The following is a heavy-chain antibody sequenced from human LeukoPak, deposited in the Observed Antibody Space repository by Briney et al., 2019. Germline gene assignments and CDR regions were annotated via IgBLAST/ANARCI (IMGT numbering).Heavy chain of an antibody. CDR2: IKSKNDGGTT. Sequence: PGGSLRLSCAASGFTFSNAWMSWVRQAPGKGLEWVGRIKSKNDGGTTDYAAPVKGRFTISRDDSKNTLYLQMNSLKTEDTAVYYCTTRDGDYVRYYYYYMDVWGKGTTVTVSS. CDR1: GFTFSNAW. CDR3: TTRDGDYVRYYYYYMDV. V-gene: IGHV3-15*01. J-gene: IGHJ6*03. D-gene: IGHD4-17*01.